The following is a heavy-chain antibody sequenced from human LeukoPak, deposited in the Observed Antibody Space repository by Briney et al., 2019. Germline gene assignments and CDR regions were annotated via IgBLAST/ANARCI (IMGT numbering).Heavy chain of an antibody. CDR3: AGPYDSSGYYQTTYGMDV. J-gene: IGHJ6*02. D-gene: IGHD3-22*01. V-gene: IGHV4-59*08. CDR1: GGSISSYY. Sequence: PSETLSLTCTVSGGSISSYYWSWIRQPPGKGLEWIGYTYYSGSTNYNPSLKSRVTISVDTSKNQFSLKLSSVTAADTAVYYCAGPYDSSGYYQTTYGMDVRGQGTTVTVSS. CDR2: TYYSGST.